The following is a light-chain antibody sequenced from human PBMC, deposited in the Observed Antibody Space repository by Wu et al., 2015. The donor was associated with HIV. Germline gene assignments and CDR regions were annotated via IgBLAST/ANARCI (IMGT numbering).Light chain of an antibody. Sequence: VVLTQSPGTPSVSPGERVTLSCTTSQDVNDRVAWYKQRPGHSPSLLLSGASTRAAGVPDSFTGSGSGTDFTLTISSLGPEDVAVYFCQQYYYRPTFGGGTRVEIK. CDR2: GAS. V-gene: IGKV3-15*01. CDR3: QQYYYRPT. CDR1: QDVNDR. J-gene: IGKJ4*01.